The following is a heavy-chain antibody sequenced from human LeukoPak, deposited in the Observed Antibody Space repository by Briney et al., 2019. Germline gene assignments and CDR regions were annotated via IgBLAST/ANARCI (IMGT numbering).Heavy chain of an antibody. V-gene: IGHV1-2*02. J-gene: IGHJ4*02. D-gene: IGHD2-21*02. Sequence: GASVKVSCKASGYTFTGYYMHWVRQAPGQGLEWMGWINPNSGGTNYAQKFQGRVTMTRDTSISTAYMELSRLRSDDTAVYYCARCCKTAKGPGYVTLFDYWGQGTLVTVSS. CDR3: ARCCKTAKGPGYVTLFDY. CDR1: GYTFTGYY. CDR2: INPNSGGT.